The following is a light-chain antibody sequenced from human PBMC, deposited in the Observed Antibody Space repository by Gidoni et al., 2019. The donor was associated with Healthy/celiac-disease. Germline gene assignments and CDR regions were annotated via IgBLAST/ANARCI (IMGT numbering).Light chain of an antibody. CDR1: QGISSY. CDR3: QQLNSYS. J-gene: IGKJ3*01. CDR2: AAS. Sequence: DIQLTQSPSFLFASVGDRVTITCRASQGISSYLAWYQQKPGKAPKLLIYAASTLQSGVPSRFSGSGSGTEFTLTISSLQPEDFATYYCQQLNSYSFGPGTKVDIK. V-gene: IGKV1-9*01.